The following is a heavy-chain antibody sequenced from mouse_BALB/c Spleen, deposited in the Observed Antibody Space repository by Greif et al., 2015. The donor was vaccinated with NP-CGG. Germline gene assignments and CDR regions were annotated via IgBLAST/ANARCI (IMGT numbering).Heavy chain of an antibody. CDR2: IVPANGNT. Sequence: VQLQQSGAELVKPGASVKLSCTASGFNIKDTYMHWVKQRPEQGLEWIGRIVPANGNTKYDPKFQGKATITADTSSNTAYLQLSSLTSEDTAVYYCARGDDGYYGFAYWGQGTLVTVSA. J-gene: IGHJ3*01. CDR3: ARGDDGYYGFAY. CDR1: GFNIKDTY. D-gene: IGHD2-3*01. V-gene: IGHV14-3*02.